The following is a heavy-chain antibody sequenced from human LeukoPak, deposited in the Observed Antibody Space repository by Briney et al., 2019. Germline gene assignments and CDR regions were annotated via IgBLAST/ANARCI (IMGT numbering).Heavy chain of an antibody. Sequence: GGSLRLSCAASGFTFSSYGMHWVRQAPGKGLEWVAFIRYDGSNKYYAGSVKGRFTISRDNSKNTLYLQMNSLRAEDTAVYYCAKDYGGNSGYYFDYWGQGTLVTVSS. CDR3: AKDYGGNSGYYFDY. CDR1: GFTFSSYG. D-gene: IGHD4-23*01. V-gene: IGHV3-30*02. CDR2: IRYDGSNK. J-gene: IGHJ4*02.